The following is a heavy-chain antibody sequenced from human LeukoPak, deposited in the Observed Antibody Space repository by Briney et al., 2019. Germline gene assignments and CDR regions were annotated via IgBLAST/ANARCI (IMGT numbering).Heavy chain of an antibody. Sequence: GGSLRLSCAASGFTFSSYAMHWVRQAPGKGLEWVAVISYDGSNKYYADSVKGRFTISRDNSKNTLYLQMNSLRAEGTAVYYCARGPLYYDFWSGYYLYYYYYYMDVWGKGTTVTVSS. CDR1: GFTFSSYA. CDR3: ARGPLYYDFWSGYYLYYYYYYMDV. CDR2: ISYDGSNK. D-gene: IGHD3-3*01. J-gene: IGHJ6*03. V-gene: IGHV3-30-3*01.